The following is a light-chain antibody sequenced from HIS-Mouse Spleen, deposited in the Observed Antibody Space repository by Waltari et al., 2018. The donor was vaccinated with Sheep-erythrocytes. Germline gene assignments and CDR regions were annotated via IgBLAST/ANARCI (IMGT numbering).Light chain of an antibody. CDR2: DNN. CDR3: GTWDSSLSAVV. J-gene: IGLJ2*01. V-gene: IGLV1-51*01. Sequence: QSVLTQPPSVSAAPGQKVTISCSGSSSNIGNNYVSWYQQLPGTAPKLLIYDNNQRPAAIPHRFSGPKSGPSATLGITGLQTGDEADYYGGTWDSSLSAVVFGVGTKLTVL. CDR1: SSNIGNNY.